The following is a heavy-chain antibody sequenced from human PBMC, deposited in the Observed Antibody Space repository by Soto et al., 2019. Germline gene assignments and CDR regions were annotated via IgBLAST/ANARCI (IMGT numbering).Heavy chain of an antibody. CDR3: VRVSYDSSGANWFDP. J-gene: IGHJ5*02. V-gene: IGHV1-8*01. D-gene: IGHD3-22*01. CDR2: MNPNSGNT. CDR1: GYTFTSYD. Sequence: GASVEVSCKASGYTFTSYDINWVRQATGQGLEWMGWMNPNSGNTGYAQKFQGRVTMTRNTSISTAYMELSSLRSEDTAVYYCVRVSYDSSGANWFDPWGQGTLVTVSS.